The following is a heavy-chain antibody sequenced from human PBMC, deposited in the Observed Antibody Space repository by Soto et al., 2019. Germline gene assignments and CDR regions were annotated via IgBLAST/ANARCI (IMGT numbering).Heavy chain of an antibody. J-gene: IGHJ5*02. V-gene: IGHV4-30-4*01. CDR1: GGSISSGDYY. Sequence: KSSETLSLTCTVSGGSISSGDYYWSWIRQPPGKGLEWIGYIYYSGSTYYNPSLKSRVTISVDTSKNQFSLKLSSVTAADTAVYYCARVQYYYDREARFDPWGQGTLVTVSS. D-gene: IGHD3-22*01. CDR2: IYYSGST. CDR3: ARVQYYYDREARFDP.